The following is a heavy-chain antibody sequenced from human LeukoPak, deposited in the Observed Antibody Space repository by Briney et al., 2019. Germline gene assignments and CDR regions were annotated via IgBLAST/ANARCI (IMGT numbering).Heavy chain of an antibody. CDR3: AKDSLRDYYDSSGYRQGNNWFDP. CDR2: ISSSGSTI. CDR1: GFTFSSYS. V-gene: IGHV3-48*04. D-gene: IGHD3-22*01. J-gene: IGHJ5*02. Sequence: GGSLRLSCAASGFTFSSYSMNWVRQAPGKGLEWVSYISSSGSTIYYADSVKGRFTISRDNAKNSLYLQMNSLRAEDTAVYYCAKDSLRDYYDSSGYRQGNNWFDPWGQGTLVTVSS.